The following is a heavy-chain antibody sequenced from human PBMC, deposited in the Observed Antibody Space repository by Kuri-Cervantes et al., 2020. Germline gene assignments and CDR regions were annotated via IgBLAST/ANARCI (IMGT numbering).Heavy chain of an antibody. CDR2: ISDGGTTI. CDR1: GFTVTTYG. V-gene: IGHV3-48*03. CDR3: AREGSIVVVVAAPDAFDI. J-gene: IGHJ3*02. D-gene: IGHD2-15*01. Sequence: GESLKISCEASGFTVTTYGMNWVRQAPGKGLEWLSYISDGGTTIYYADSLKGRFTISRDNAKNSLYLQMNSLRAEDTAVYYCAREGSIVVVVAAPDAFDIWGQGTMVTVSS.